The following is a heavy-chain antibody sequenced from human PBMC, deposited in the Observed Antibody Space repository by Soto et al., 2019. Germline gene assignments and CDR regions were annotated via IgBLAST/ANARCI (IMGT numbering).Heavy chain of an antibody. V-gene: IGHV4-59*01. CDR2: IYYSGST. J-gene: IGHJ4*02. D-gene: IGHD3-10*01. CDR1: GGSISSYY. Sequence: SETLSLTCTVSGGSISSYYWSWIRQPPGKGLEWIGYIYYSGSTNYNPSLKSRVTISVDTSKNQFSLKLSSVTAADTAVYYCARVARVRGVIMWYFDYWGQGTLVTVSS. CDR3: ARVARVRGVIMWYFDY.